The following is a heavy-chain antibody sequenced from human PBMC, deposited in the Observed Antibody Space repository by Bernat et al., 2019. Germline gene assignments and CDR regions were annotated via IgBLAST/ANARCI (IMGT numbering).Heavy chain of an antibody. CDR2: INHSGST. CDR1: GGSFSGYY. V-gene: IGHV4-34*01. J-gene: IGHJ4*02. Sequence: QVQLQQWGAGLLKPSETLSLTCAVYGGSFSGYYWSWIRQSPGKGLEWIGEINHSGSTNYNPSLKSRVTISVDTSKNQFSLKLSSVTAADTAVYYCARQSGSYLADYWGQGTLVTVSS. CDR3: ARQSGSYLADY. D-gene: IGHD1-26*01.